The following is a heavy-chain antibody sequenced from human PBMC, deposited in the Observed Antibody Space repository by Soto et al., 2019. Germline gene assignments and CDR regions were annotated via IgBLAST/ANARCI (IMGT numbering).Heavy chain of an antibody. V-gene: IGHV4-30-4*01. CDR2: IYYSGST. Sequence: SETLSLTCTVSGGSISSGDYYWSWIRQPPGKGLEWIGYIYYSGSTYYNPSLESRVTISVDTSKNQFSLKLSSVTAADTAVYYCAREEAVGAAHFDYWGQGTLVTVSS. J-gene: IGHJ4*02. CDR3: AREEAVGAAHFDY. D-gene: IGHD1-26*01. CDR1: GGSISSGDYY.